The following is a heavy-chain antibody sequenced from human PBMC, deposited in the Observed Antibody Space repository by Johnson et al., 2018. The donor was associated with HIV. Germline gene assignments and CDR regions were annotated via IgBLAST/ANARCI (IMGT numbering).Heavy chain of an antibody. J-gene: IGHJ3*02. CDR2: IKQDGSEK. CDR3: ARPDSRTARAHNAFHI. Sequence: EVQLVESGGGLVQPGGSLRLSCAASGFTFSSYWMSWVRQSPGKGLEWVANIKQDGSEKYYVDSVKGRFTISRDNAKNSLYLQMNSLRAEDTAVYYCARPDSRTARAHNAFHIWGEGKMVTISS. V-gene: IGHV3-7*02. CDR1: GFTFSSYW. D-gene: IGHD6-13*01.